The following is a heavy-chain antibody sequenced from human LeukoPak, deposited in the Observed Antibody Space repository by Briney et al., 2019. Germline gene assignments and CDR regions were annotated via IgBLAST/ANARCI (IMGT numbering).Heavy chain of an antibody. D-gene: IGHD3-22*01. CDR2: ISSGTSI. Sequence: TGGSLRLSCAASGFTFTTYSMNWVRQAPGKGLEWVSYISSGTSIYCADSVKGRFTISRDNAKMSLYLQMNSLRDEDTAVYYCGRDYDKTGRAFDIWGQGTMVTVSS. V-gene: IGHV3-48*02. J-gene: IGHJ3*02. CDR3: GRDYDKTGRAFDI. CDR1: GFTFTTYS.